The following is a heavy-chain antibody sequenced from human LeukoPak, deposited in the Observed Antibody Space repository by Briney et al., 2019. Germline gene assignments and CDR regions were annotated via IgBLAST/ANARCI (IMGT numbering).Heavy chain of an antibody. CDR2: IYHSGST. Sequence: SETLSLTCNVSGYSISSGYYWGWIRQPPGKGLEWIGNIYHSGSTYYNPSLKSRVTISVDTSKNQFSLKLSSVTAADTAVYYCARDTHHYDSSDYYYWGQGTLVTVSS. D-gene: IGHD3-22*01. CDR1: GYSISSGYY. J-gene: IGHJ4*02. CDR3: ARDTHHYDSSDYYY. V-gene: IGHV4-38-2*02.